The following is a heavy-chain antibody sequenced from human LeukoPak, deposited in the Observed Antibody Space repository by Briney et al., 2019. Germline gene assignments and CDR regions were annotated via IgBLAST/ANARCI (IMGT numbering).Heavy chain of an antibody. CDR3: ARGGGVDGYYFDY. V-gene: IGHV3-74*01. Sequence: GGSLRLSCAASGFTFSSYWMHWVRQAPGKGLVWVSRINSDGSSTSYADSVKGRFTISRDNAKNTLYLQMNSLRAEDTAVYYCARGGGVDGYYFDYWGQGTLVTVSS. CDR1: GFTFSSYW. D-gene: IGHD3-16*01. J-gene: IGHJ4*02. CDR2: INSDGSST.